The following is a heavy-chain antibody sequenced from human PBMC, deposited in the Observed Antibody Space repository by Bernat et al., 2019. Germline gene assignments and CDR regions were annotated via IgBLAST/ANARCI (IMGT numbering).Heavy chain of an antibody. CDR1: GFTFSSYA. V-gene: IGHV3-30-3*01. J-gene: IGHJ4*02. CDR2: ISYDGSNK. D-gene: IGHD5-24*01. Sequence: VQLVESGGGLVKPGGSLRLSCAASGFTFSSYAMHWVRQAPGKGLEWVAVISYDGSNKYYADSVKGRFTISRDNSKNTLFLQMNSLRAEDTAVYYCARDRGWGQGTLVTVSS. CDR3: ARDRG.